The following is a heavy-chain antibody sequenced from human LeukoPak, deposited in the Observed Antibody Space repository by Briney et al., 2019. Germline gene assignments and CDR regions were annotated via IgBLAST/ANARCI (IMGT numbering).Heavy chain of an antibody. J-gene: IGHJ1*01. CDR3: ARHSRYDFWSGYLGYFQH. D-gene: IGHD3-3*01. CDR2: INHSGST. CDR1: GGSFSGYY. Sequence: LSLTCAVYGGSFSGYYWSWIRQPPGKGLEWIGEINHSGSTNYNPSLKSRVTISVDTSKNRFSLKLSSVTAADTAVYYCARHSRYDFWSGYLGYFQHWGQGTLVTVSS. V-gene: IGHV4-34*01.